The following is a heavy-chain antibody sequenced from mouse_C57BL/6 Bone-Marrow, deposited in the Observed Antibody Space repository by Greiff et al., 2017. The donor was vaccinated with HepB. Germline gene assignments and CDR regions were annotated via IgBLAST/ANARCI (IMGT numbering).Heavy chain of an antibody. CDR1: GYTFTSYW. J-gene: IGHJ3*01. CDR3: ASTITTARGFAY. V-gene: IGHV1-69*01. D-gene: IGHD1-2*01. Sequence: VQLQQPGAELVMPGASVKLSCKASGYTFTSYWMHWVKQRPGQGLEWIGEIDPSDSYTNYNQKFKGKSTLTVDKSSSTAYMQLSSLTSEDSAVYYCASTITTARGFAYWGQGTLVTVSA. CDR2: IDPSDSYT.